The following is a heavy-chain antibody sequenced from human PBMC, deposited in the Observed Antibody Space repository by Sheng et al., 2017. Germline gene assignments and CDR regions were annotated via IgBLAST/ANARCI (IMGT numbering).Heavy chain of an antibody. D-gene: IGHD5-18*01. CDR2: SLIMGAP. J-gene: IGHJ4*02. V-gene: IGHV4-39*01. Sequence: QLQLQESVPGLVKPSETLSLTCTVSGASVSSSNYYWGWIRQPPGRGWSGLGLSLIMGAPTTTRPSRVESTISVATSSKXFSLKLTSLTATDTAVYYCARLLRGYTYGRTIDFWGQGALVTVSS. CDR1: GASVSSSNYY. CDR3: ARLLRGYTYGRTIDF.